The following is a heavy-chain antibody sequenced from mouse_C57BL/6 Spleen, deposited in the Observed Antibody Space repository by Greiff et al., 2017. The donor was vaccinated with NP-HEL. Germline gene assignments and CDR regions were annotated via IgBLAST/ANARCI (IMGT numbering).Heavy chain of an antibody. D-gene: IGHD2-3*01. CDR1: GFTFSDYG. V-gene: IGHV5-15*01. J-gene: IGHJ2*01. CDR3: ARMDDGYPDY. Sequence: EVQGVESGGGLVQPGGSLKLSCAASGFTFSDYGMAWVRQAPRKGPEWVAFISNLAYSIYYADTVTGRFTISRENAKNTLYLEMSSLRSEDTAMYYCARMDDGYPDYWGQGTTLTVSS. CDR2: ISNLAYSI.